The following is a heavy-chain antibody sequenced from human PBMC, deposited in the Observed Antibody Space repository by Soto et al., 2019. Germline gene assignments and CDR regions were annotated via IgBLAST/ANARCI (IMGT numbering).Heavy chain of an antibody. CDR3: ARWENYRLLCVY. J-gene: IGHJ4*02. D-gene: IGHD2-2*01. CDR1: GFTFSYYS. CDR2: ISSSGSTI. Sequence: QVQLVESGGGLVKPGGSLRLSCAASGFTFSYYSMSWIRQAPGKGLQWVSYISSSGSTIYYADSVKGRFTISRDNAKNTLYLQMNSLRAEDTAVYYCARWENYRLLCVYWGQGTLVTVSS. V-gene: IGHV3-11*01.